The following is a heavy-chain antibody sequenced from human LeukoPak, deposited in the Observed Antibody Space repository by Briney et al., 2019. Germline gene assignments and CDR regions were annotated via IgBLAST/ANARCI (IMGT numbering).Heavy chain of an antibody. CDR1: GFSFSAYG. J-gene: IGHJ4*02. CDR2: IWYDGSSK. V-gene: IGHV3-33*01. Sequence: GGSLRLSCAASGFSFSAYGVHWVRQAPGKGLEWGAVIWYDGSSKDYADSVKGRFTLSRDNSKNTLYLQMNSLTVEDTAVYYGARSQSSSLIDYWGQGTLVTVSS. CDR3: ARSQSSSLIDY. D-gene: IGHD6-13*01.